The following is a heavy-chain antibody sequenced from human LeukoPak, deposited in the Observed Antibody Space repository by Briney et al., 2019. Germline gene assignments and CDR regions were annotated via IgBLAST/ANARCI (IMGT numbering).Heavy chain of an antibody. D-gene: IGHD3-22*01. V-gene: IGHV3-48*04. Sequence: GGSLRLSCAASGFTFSLFGMTWIRQAPGKGLEWISYISSSRRTINYADSVKGRFTISRDNAKNSLYLQMNNLRAEDTAVYYCARDGDSGGYYYGPFDNWGQGTLVTVSS. J-gene: IGHJ4*02. CDR3: ARDGDSGGYYYGPFDN. CDR1: GFTFSLFG. CDR2: ISSSRRTI.